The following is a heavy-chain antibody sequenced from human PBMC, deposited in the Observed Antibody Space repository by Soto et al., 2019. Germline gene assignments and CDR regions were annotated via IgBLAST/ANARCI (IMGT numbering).Heavy chain of an antibody. J-gene: IGHJ4*02. Sequence: QVQLQQWGAGLLKPSETLSLTCAVYGGSFSGYYWSWIRQPPGKGLEWIGEINHSGSTNYNPSLKSRDTISVDTSKNQFSLKLSSVTAADTAVYYCARGSTIFGVVIIRYYFDYWGQGTLVTVSS. D-gene: IGHD3-3*01. CDR1: GGSFSGYY. CDR3: ARGSTIFGVVIIRYYFDY. CDR2: INHSGST. V-gene: IGHV4-34*01.